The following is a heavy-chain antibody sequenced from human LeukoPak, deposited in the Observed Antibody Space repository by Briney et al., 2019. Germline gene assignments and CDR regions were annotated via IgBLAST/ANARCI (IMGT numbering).Heavy chain of an antibody. CDR1: GGTFSSYA. D-gene: IGHD4-23*01. V-gene: IGHV1-69*13. Sequence: SVKVSCKASGGTFSSYAISWVRQAPGQGLEWMGGIIPIFGTANYAQKLQGRVTITADESTSTAYMELSSLRSEDTAVYYCARLHDYGGNPGDYWGPGTLVTVSS. J-gene: IGHJ4*02. CDR3: ARLHDYGGNPGDY. CDR2: IIPIFGTA.